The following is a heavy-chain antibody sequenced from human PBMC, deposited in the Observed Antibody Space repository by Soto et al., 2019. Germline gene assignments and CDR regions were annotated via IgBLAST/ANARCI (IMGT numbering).Heavy chain of an antibody. J-gene: IGHJ3*02. Sequence: EASVKVSCKASGYTFTGYYVHWVRQAPGQGLEWMGWINSKSGGTNYVQKFQGWVTMTRDTSISTVYMELIRLKSDDTAIYYCARGGSSSWYSPTDAFDIWGQGTMVTVSS. CDR1: GYTFTGYY. CDR2: INSKSGGT. CDR3: ARGGSSSWYSPTDAFDI. V-gene: IGHV1-2*04. D-gene: IGHD6-13*01.